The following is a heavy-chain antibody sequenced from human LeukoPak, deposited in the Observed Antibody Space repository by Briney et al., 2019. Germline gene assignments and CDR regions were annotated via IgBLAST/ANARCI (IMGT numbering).Heavy chain of an antibody. D-gene: IGHD3-3*01. V-gene: IGHV4-61*02. CDR2: IYASGST. J-gene: IGHJ5*02. CDR1: GGSITSGSYY. CDR3: ARGVPDFWNGPFNWFDP. Sequence: TLPLTCTVSGGSITSGSYYWSWIRQPAGKGLEWIGRIYASGSTNYTPSLKSRVTPSVDTSKNQFSLKLRSVTAADTAVYYCARGVPDFWNGPFNWFDPWGQGALVTVSS.